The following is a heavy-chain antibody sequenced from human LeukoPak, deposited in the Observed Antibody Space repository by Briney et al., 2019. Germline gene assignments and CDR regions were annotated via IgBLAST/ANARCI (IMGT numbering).Heavy chain of an antibody. Sequence: GGSLRLSCAASGFTFSSYAMSWVRQAPGKGLEWVSAISGSGGSTYYADSVKGRFTISRDNSKNTLYLQMNSLRAEDTAVYYCAKPSYCTNGVCYSSSWYYFDYLGPGTLVTVSS. D-gene: IGHD2-8*01. CDR2: ISGSGGST. V-gene: IGHV3-23*01. CDR3: AKPSYCTNGVCYSSSWYYFDY. J-gene: IGHJ4*02. CDR1: GFTFSSYA.